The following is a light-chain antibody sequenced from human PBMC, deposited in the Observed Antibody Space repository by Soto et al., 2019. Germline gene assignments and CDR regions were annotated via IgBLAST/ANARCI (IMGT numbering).Light chain of an antibody. J-gene: IGKJ2*01. CDR3: QQYGSSPYT. CDR2: GAS. CDR1: QSVSSSY. Sequence: EIVWTQSPGTLSLAPGERATLSCRASQSVSSSYLAWYQQKPCQAPRLIIYGASSRATAIPGRFSGSGSATDFTLTISRLDPDDVAVYYFQQYGSSPYTFGQGTKVEIK. V-gene: IGKV3-20*01.